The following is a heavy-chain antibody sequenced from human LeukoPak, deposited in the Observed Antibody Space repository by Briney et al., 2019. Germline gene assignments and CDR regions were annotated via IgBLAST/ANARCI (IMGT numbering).Heavy chain of an antibody. V-gene: IGHV4-39*02. Sequence: PGGSLRLSCVVSGFALSDNYMSWVRQPPGKGLEWIGTIYYSGTTYSNPSLKSRVTISVDTSKNQFSLELTSMTAADTAVYYCARGPTLKYFHHWGQGTLVSVSS. J-gene: IGHJ1*01. CDR3: ARGPTLKYFHH. CDR2: IYYSGTT. CDR1: GFALSDNY.